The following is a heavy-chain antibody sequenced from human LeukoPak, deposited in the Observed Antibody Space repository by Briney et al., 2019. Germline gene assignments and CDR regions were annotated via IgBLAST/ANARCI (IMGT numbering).Heavy chain of an antibody. D-gene: IGHD1-26*01. CDR3: AKSSRVGTYYFDH. Sequence: LSGGSLRLSCAASGFTFSNYAMSWVRQAPGKGLEWVSAISGSDGSTNCADSVKGRFTISRDNSKNTLYLHMNSLRVDDTALYYCAKSSRVGTYYFDHWGQGTVVTVSS. V-gene: IGHV3-23*01. CDR2: ISGSDGST. CDR1: GFTFSNYA. J-gene: IGHJ4*02.